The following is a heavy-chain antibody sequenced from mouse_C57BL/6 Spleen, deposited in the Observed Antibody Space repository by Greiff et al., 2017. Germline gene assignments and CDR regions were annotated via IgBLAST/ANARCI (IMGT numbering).Heavy chain of an antibody. J-gene: IGHJ4*01. CDR3: ARHDYYGSTDAMDY. V-gene: IGHV2-6-1*01. D-gene: IGHD1-1*01. Sequence: QVQLKESGPGLVAPSQSLSITCTVSGFSLTSYGVHWVRQPPGKGLEWLVVIWSDGSTTYNSALKSRLSISKDNSKSQVFLKMNSLHTDDTDMYYCARHDYYGSTDAMDYWGQGTSVTVSS. CDR2: IWSDGST. CDR1: GFSLTSYG.